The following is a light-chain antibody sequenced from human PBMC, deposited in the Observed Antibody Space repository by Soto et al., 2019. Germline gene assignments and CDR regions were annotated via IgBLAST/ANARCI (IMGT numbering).Light chain of an antibody. CDR1: QSVASLY. Sequence: DIVLTQSPDTLSLSPGERATVSCRASQSVASLYLAWYQQKPGQAPRLLIFGASSRASGIPDRFSGSGSGTDFTFTISRLEPEDFALYYCQHYGDSSWTFGQGTKVDIK. V-gene: IGKV3-20*01. CDR3: QHYGDSSWT. CDR2: GAS. J-gene: IGKJ1*01.